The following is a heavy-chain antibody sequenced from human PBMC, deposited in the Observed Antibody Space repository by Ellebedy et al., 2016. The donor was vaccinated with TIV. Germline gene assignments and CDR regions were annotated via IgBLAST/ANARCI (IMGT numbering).Heavy chain of an antibody. Sequence: GSLRLSXAASGFTFSSYSMNWVRQAPGKGLEWIGEINHSGSTNYNPSLKSRVTISVDTSKNQFSLKLSSVTAADTAVYYCARHIYSGYLSNWFDPWGQGTLVTVSS. CDR1: GFTFSSYS. CDR3: ARHIYSGYLSNWFDP. CDR2: INHSGST. J-gene: IGHJ5*02. D-gene: IGHD5-12*01. V-gene: IGHV4-34*01.